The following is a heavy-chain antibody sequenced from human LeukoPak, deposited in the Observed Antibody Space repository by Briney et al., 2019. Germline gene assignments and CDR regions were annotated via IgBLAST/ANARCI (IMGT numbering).Heavy chain of an antibody. CDR2: ISGSGGST. V-gene: IGHV3-23*01. J-gene: IGHJ4*02. CDR1: GFTFSSYA. D-gene: IGHD6-13*01. CDR3: ANLIAAAGFYFDY. Sequence: GGSLRLSCAASGFTFSSYAMSWVRQAPGKGLEWVSAISGSGGSTYYADSVKGRFTISRDNSKNTLYLQMNSLRAEDTAVYYCANLIAAAGFYFDYWGQGTLVTASS.